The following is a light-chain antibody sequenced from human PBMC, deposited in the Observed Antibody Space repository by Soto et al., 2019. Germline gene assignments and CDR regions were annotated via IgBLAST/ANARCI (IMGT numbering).Light chain of an antibody. Sequence: EIVLTQSPATLSLSPGERANLSCGASQSVSSSSLAWYQQKPGLAPRLLMYDASSRATGIPNRCSGSGYGLDCALTISILEPEGVSVYYCQQYGSSPYTFGQATKLEIK. CDR1: QSVSSSS. J-gene: IGKJ2*01. CDR3: QQYGSSPYT. V-gene: IGKV3D-20*01. CDR2: DAS.